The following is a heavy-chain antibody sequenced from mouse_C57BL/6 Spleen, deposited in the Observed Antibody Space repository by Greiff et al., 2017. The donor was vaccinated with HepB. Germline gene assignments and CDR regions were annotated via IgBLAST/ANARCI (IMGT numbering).Heavy chain of an antibody. CDR2: IRDGGSYT. Sequence: EVQRVESGGGLVKPGGSLKLSCAASGFTFSSYAMSWVRQTPEKKLVWVATIRDGGSYTYYPDNVKGRFTISRDNAKNNLYLQMSDLNSEYTAMYYLAREGFYTAVVATEYIDYWGQGTTLTVSS. CDR3: AREGFYTAVVATEYIDY. CDR1: GFTFSSYA. V-gene: IGHV5-4*01. D-gene: IGHD1-1*01. J-gene: IGHJ2*01.